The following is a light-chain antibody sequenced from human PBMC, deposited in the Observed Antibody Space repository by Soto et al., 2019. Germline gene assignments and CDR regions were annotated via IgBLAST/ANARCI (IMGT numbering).Light chain of an antibody. V-gene: IGKV3-20*01. Sequence: SVFSQSPGTLSLSKGERATLSCRASQSVSSTYLAWYQQKPGQAPRLLIYGASSRATGIPDRFSGSGSGTDFTLTISGLQSEDSAVYYCQQYNNWPWTFGPGTKVDIK. CDR3: QQYNNWPWT. CDR2: GAS. CDR1: QSVSSTY. J-gene: IGKJ1*01.